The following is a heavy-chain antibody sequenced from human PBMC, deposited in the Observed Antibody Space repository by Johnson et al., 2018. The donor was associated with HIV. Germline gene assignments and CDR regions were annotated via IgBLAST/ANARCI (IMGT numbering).Heavy chain of an antibody. J-gene: IGHJ3*02. CDR1: GISFSSYW. D-gene: IGHD7-27*01. Sequence: VQLVESGGGLVQPGGSLRLSCVASGISFSSYWMHWVRQAPGKGLVWVSRIKSDGTSTNYADSVKGRFTISRDNAKDTLYLQLNSLTAEDMALYYCARERSDGGANWGSHRAFDIWGQGTMVTVSS. CDR3: ARERSDGGANWGSHRAFDI. V-gene: IGHV3-74*01. CDR2: IKSDGTST.